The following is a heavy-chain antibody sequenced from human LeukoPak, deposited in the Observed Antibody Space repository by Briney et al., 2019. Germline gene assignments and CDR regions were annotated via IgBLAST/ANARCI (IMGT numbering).Heavy chain of an antibody. CDR2: INPDGSEK. CDR3: ARPGIVGGAFDI. D-gene: IGHD1-26*01. Sequence: GGSLRLSCAASGFTFSSIWMNWVRQVPGKGLEWVGNINPDGSEKYYVDSVEGRFTISRDNSKNSMYLQMNSLRGEDTAVYYCARPGIVGGAFDIWGQGTVVIVSS. J-gene: IGHJ3*02. CDR1: GFTFSSIW. V-gene: IGHV3-7*01.